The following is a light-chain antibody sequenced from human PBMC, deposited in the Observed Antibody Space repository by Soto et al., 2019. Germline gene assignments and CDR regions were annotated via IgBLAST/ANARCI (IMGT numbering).Light chain of an antibody. CDR1: SSDVGGYNY. V-gene: IGLV2-14*01. Sequence: QSALTQPASVSGSPGQSITISCTGTSSDVGGYNYVSWYQQHPGKAPKLMIYDVSNRPSGVSNRFSGSKSGNTASLTISGHQAEDEADYYCSSYTSSSTLVVFGRGTKQTVL. CDR3: SSYTSSSTLVV. J-gene: IGLJ2*01. CDR2: DVS.